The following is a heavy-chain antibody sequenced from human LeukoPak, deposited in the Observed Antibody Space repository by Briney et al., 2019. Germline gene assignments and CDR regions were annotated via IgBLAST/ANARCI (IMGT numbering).Heavy chain of an antibody. CDR3: ARRPTVTTFFGY. CDR2: IYNSGST. CDR1: GGSISSYY. D-gene: IGHD4-17*01. V-gene: IGHV4-59*01. J-gene: IGHJ4*02. Sequence: SETLSLTCTVSGGSISSYYRSWIRQPPGKGLEWIGYIYNSGSTNYNPSLKSGVTISVDTSKYQFSLKLSSVTAADTAVYYCARRPTVTTFFGYWGQGTLVTVSS.